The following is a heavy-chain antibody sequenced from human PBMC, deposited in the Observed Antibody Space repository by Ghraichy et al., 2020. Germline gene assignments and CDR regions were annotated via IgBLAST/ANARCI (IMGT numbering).Heavy chain of an antibody. Sequence: GGSLRLSCAASGFTVSNNYMSWVRQAPGKGLEWVSIIFSGGATYYADSVKGRFTISRDNSKNPLYLQMNSLRPEDTALYYCAASWDRDIWGQGTMVTVSS. D-gene: IGHD1-26*01. V-gene: IGHV3-53*01. CDR3: AASWDRDI. CDR2: IFSGGAT. J-gene: IGHJ3*02. CDR1: GFTVSNNY.